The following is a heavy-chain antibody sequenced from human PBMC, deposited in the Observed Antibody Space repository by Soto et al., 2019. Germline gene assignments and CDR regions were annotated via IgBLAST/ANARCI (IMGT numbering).Heavy chain of an antibody. Sequence: GGALRLSCAASGFTFSSYSMNWVRQAPGKGLEWVSSISSSSSTIYYADSVKGRFTISRDNAKNSLYLQMNSLRDEDTAVYYCSRFPLAASGTFYYYYGMHVWVAGTTMADYS. V-gene: IGHV3-48*02. D-gene: IGHD6-6*01. CDR2: ISSSSSTI. CDR3: SRFPLAASGTFYYYYGMHV. J-gene: IGHJ6*04. CDR1: GFTFSSYS.